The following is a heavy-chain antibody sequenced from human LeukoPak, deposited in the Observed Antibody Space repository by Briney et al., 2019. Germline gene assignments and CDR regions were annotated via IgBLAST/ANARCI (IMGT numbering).Heavy chain of an antibody. D-gene: IGHD1-1*01. CDR1: GFTFSSYA. CDR2: ISGSGVST. Sequence: GGSLRLSCAASGFTFSSYAMSWVGQAPGKGLEWVAGISGSGVSTYYTDSVKGRFTISRDNSKNTLYLQMNSLRAEDTAVYYCAIDLRVRGTPSQHWGQGTLVTVSS. CDR3: AIDLRVRGTPSQH. V-gene: IGHV3-23*01. J-gene: IGHJ1*01.